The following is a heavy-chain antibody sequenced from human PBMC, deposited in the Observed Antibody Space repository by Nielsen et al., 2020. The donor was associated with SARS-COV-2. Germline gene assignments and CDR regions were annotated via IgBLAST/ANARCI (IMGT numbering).Heavy chain of an antibody. Sequence: GESLKISCAASGFTFSSYAMHWVRQAPGKGLEWVAVISYDGSNKYYADSVKGRFTISRDNSKNTLYLQMNSLRAEDTAVYYCARDIVVVPAAIRTDYYYYGMDVWGQGTTVTVSS. CDR1: GFTFSSYA. V-gene: IGHV3-30-3*01. J-gene: IGHJ6*02. CDR2: ISYDGSNK. CDR3: ARDIVVVPAAIRTDYYYYGMDV. D-gene: IGHD2-2*02.